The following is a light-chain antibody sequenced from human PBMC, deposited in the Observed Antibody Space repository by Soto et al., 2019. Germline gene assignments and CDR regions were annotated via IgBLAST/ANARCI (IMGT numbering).Light chain of an antibody. CDR1: QSVSGN. Sequence: EIVMTQSPATVSVSPGERATLSCRASQSVSGNLAWYQQKPGHTPRLLIHGASNRATGIPARFSGSGSGTELTLTINSLQSEDFAVYYCQQYNAWSPFTFGPGTKMEI. CDR2: GAS. CDR3: QQYNAWSPFT. J-gene: IGKJ3*01. V-gene: IGKV3-15*01.